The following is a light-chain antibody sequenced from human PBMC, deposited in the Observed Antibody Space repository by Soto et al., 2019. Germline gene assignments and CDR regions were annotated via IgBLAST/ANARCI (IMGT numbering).Light chain of an antibody. Sequence: DRVITQSPATLSVSPGERATLSCRASQRISSTLAWYQQKPGQAPRLLIFGASTRASVIPARFSGGGSGTDFTLTISRLEPEDIAVFYCQQYAESPITFGQGTRLEIK. J-gene: IGKJ5*01. V-gene: IGKV3-15*01. CDR2: GAS. CDR3: QQYAESPIT. CDR1: QRISST.